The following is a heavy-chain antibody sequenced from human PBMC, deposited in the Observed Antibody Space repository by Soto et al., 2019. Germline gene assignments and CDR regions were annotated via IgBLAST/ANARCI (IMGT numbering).Heavy chain of an antibody. Sequence: QVQLQESGPGLVKPSQTLSLTCTVSGGSISSGGYYWSWIRQHPGKGLEWIGYIYYSGSTYYNPSLKSRVTISVDTSKNQFSLKLSSVTAADTAVYYCAREKGFYGDYVGYFDLWGRGTLVTVSS. CDR1: GGSISSGGYY. CDR2: IYYSGST. D-gene: IGHD4-17*01. J-gene: IGHJ2*01. CDR3: AREKGFYGDYVGYFDL. V-gene: IGHV4-31*03.